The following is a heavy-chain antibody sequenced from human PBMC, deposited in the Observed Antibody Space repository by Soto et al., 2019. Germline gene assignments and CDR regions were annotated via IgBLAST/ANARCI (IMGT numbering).Heavy chain of an antibody. D-gene: IGHD1-26*01. CDR1: GFTFSSYA. CDR3: ARALSGSWVDY. J-gene: IGHJ4*02. Sequence: QVQLVESGGGVVQPGRSLRLSCAASGFTFSSYAMHWVRQAPGKGLEWVAVISYDGSNKYYADSVKGRFTISRYNSKNTLYLQMNSLRAEDTAVYYCARALSGSWVDYWGQGTLVTVSS. CDR2: ISYDGSNK. V-gene: IGHV3-30-3*01.